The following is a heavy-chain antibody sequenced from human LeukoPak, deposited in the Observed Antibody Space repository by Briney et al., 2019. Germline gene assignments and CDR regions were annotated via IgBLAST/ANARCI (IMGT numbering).Heavy chain of an antibody. J-gene: IGHJ4*02. V-gene: IGHV4-30-2*01. CDR1: GGSISSGGYF. CDR3: ARGAGGFDY. Sequence: PSQTLSLTCAVSGGSISSGGYFWSWIRQPPGKGLEWIGYIYHSGSTYYNPSLKSRVTISVDRSKNQFSLKLSSVTAADTAVYYCARGAGGFDYWGQGTLVTVSS. CDR2: IYHSGST. D-gene: IGHD3-16*01.